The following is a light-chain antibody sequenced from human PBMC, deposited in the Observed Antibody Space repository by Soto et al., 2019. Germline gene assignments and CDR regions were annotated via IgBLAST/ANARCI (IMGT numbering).Light chain of an antibody. CDR3: QQVTSYPFS. CDR1: QDISRG. CDR2: SAS. V-gene: IGKV1-9*01. Sequence: TQLNHSPSFLSASVGDRVTITCRASQDISRGLAWYQQKPGKAHKLLMYSASTLHSGVPSRFSGRGSRTEINLTTSSLQPEDCATYDSQQVTSYPFSVGGRPNVVIK. J-gene: IGKJ4*01.